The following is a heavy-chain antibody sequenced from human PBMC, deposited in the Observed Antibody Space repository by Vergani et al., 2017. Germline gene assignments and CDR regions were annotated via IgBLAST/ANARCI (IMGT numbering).Heavy chain of an antibody. D-gene: IGHD3-3*01. V-gene: IGHV1-46*03. Sequence: QVQLVQSGAEVKKPGASVKVSCKASGYTFTSYYMHWVRQAPGQGLEWMGIINPSGGSTSYAQKFQGRVTMTRDTSTSTVYMELSSLRSEDTAVYYCAREQGGGYYDFWSGYYPPDYWGQGTLVTVSS. J-gene: IGHJ4*02. CDR2: INPSGGST. CDR3: AREQGGGYYDFWSGYYPPDY. CDR1: GYTFTSYY.